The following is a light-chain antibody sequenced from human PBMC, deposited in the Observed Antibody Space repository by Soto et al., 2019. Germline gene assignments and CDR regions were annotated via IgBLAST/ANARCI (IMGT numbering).Light chain of an antibody. CDR1: SSDIGGYIL. Sequence: QSALTQPASVSGSPGQSITISCTGTSSDIGGYILVSWYQQEPGKAPKLMIYEGSKRPSGVSNRFSGSKSGNTASLTISGLQADDEADYICCSYGGPYTWLFGGGTKLTVL. J-gene: IGLJ3*02. CDR2: EGS. CDR3: CSYGGPYTWL. V-gene: IGLV2-23*01.